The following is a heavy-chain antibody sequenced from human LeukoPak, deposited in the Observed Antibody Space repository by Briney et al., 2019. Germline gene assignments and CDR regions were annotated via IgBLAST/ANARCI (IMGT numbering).Heavy chain of an antibody. D-gene: IGHD6-13*01. J-gene: IGHJ6*02. Sequence: PSETLSLTCAVYGGSFSGYYWSWIRQPPGKGLEGIGELNHSGSTNYNPSLKSRVTISVDTSKNQFSLKLSSVTAADTAVYYCARAHSSSWYYYYYYGMDVWGQGTTVTVSS. V-gene: IGHV4-34*01. CDR1: GGSFSGYY. CDR3: ARAHSSSWYYYYYYGMDV. CDR2: LNHSGST.